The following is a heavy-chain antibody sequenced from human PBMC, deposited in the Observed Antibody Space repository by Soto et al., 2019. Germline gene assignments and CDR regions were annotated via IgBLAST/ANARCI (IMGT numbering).Heavy chain of an antibody. V-gene: IGHV1-69*13. Sequence: SVKVSCKASGGTFSSYAINWVRQAPGQGLEWMGGIIPMFGTANYAQKFQGRVTITADESTSTAYMELSSLRSEDTAVYFCSWSGFSGWFDPWRHGTLVTVSS. CDR3: SWSGFSGWFDP. J-gene: IGHJ5*02. D-gene: IGHD3-3*01. CDR1: GGTFSSYA. CDR2: IIPMFGTA.